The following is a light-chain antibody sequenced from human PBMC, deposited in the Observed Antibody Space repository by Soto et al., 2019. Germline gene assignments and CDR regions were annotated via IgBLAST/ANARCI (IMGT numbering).Light chain of an antibody. V-gene: IGKV3-20*01. J-gene: IGKJ1*01. Sequence: EIVLTQSPGTLSLSPGEGATLSCRASQSVSSSRLAWYRQKPGQAPRLLIYGASSRATGIPDRFSGSGSGTDFTLTISRXEPEDFAVYYCQQYGSSLWRFGQGTKVDIK. CDR1: QSVSSSR. CDR2: GAS. CDR3: QQYGSSLWR.